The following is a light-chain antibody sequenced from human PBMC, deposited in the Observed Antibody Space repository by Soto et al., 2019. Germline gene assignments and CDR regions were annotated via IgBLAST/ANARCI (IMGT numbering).Light chain of an antibody. V-gene: IGLV2-14*01. CDR1: SSDVGGYNY. CDR2: DVS. J-gene: IGLJ2*01. Sequence: ALTQPASVSGSPGQSITISCTGTSSDVGGYNYVSWYQQHPGKAPKLMIYDVSNRPSGVSNRFSGSKSGNTASLTISGLQAEDEADYYCSSYTSSSRVVFGGGTKLTVL. CDR3: SSYTSSSRVV.